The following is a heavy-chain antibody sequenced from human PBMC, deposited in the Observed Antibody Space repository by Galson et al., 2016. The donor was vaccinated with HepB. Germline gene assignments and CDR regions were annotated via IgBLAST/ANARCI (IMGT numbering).Heavy chain of an antibody. Sequence: SLRLSCAASAFTFSSHAMHWVRQAPGKGLEWVAYISYDGSKKDYTDSVKGRFAISRDNAKNTLYLQMNSLRAEDMGVYYCAGGSYYYIKHGMDVWGQGTPVTVSS. CDR3: AGGSYYYIKHGMDV. CDR2: ISYDGSKK. V-gene: IGHV3-30*09. D-gene: IGHD3-10*01. J-gene: IGHJ6*02. CDR1: AFTFSSHA.